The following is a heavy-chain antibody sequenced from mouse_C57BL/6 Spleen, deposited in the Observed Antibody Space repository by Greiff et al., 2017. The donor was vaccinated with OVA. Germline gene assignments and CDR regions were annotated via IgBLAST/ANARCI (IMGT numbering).Heavy chain of an antibody. CDR2: IYPGSGNT. CDR3: ARDYGSSYDY. CDR1: GYSFTSYY. D-gene: IGHD1-1*01. V-gene: IGHV1-66*01. J-gene: IGHJ2*01. Sequence: VQRVESGPELVKPGASVKISCKASGYSFTSYYIHWVKQRPGQGLEWIGWIYPGSGNTKYNEKFKGKATLTADTSSSTAYMQLSSLTSEDSAVYYCARDYGSSYDYWGQGTTLTVSS.